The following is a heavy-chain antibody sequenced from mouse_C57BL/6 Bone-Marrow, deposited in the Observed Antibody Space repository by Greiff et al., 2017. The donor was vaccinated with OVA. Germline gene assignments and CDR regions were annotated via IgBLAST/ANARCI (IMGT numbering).Heavy chain of an antibody. Sequence: EVQVVESGEGLVKPGGSLKLSCAASGFTFSSYAMSWVRQTPEKRLEWVAYISSGGDYIYYADTVKGRFTISRDNARNTLYLQMSSLKSEDTAMYYCTTRDSSGYLDYWGQGTTLTVSS. CDR1: GFTFSSYA. CDR3: TTRDSSGYLDY. J-gene: IGHJ2*01. V-gene: IGHV5S21*01. D-gene: IGHD3-2*02. CDR2: ISSGGDYI.